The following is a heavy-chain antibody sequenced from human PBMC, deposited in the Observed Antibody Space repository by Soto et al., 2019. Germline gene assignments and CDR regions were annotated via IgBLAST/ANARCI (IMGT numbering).Heavy chain of an antibody. J-gene: IGHJ6*02. V-gene: IGHV3-30*03. CDR3: AIDLLPPPYYYYGMDV. CDR2: ISYDGSNK. CDR1: GFTFSSYG. Sequence: GGSLRLSCAASGFTFSSYGMHWVRQAPGKGLEWVAVISYDGSNKYYADSVKGRFTISRDNSKNTLYLQMNSLRAEDTAVYYCAIDLLPPPYYYYGMDVWGQGTTVTVSS. D-gene: IGHD1-26*01.